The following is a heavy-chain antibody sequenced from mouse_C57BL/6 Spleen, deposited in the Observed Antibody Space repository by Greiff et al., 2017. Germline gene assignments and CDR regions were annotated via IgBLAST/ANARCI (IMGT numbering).Heavy chain of an antibody. CDR3: ARGGTVAPYFDY. CDR2: IYPGSGST. CDR1: GYTFTSYW. D-gene: IGHD1-1*01. Sequence: VKPGASVKMSCKASGYTFTSYWITWVKQRPGQGLEWIGDIYPGSGSTNYNEKFKSKATLTVDTSSSTAYMQLSSLTSEDSAVYYCARGGTVAPYFDYWGQGTTLTVSS. V-gene: IGHV1-55*01. J-gene: IGHJ2*01.